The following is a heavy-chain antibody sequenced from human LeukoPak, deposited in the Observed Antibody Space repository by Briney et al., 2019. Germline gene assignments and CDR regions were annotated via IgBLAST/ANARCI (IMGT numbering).Heavy chain of an antibody. CDR1: GFTFSSYS. V-gene: IGHV3-21*01. Sequence: PGGSLRLSCAASGFTFSSYSMNWVRQAPGKGLEWVSSISSSSSYIYYADSVKGRFTISRDNAKNSLYLQMNSLRAEDTAVYYCARGWRDSSGYYSTPFDYWGQGTLVTASS. CDR2: ISSSSSYI. CDR3: ARGWRDSSGYYSTPFDY. J-gene: IGHJ4*02. D-gene: IGHD3-22*01.